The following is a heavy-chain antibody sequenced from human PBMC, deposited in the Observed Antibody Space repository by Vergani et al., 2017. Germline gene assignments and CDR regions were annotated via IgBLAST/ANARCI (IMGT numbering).Heavy chain of an antibody. CDR3: ARQTTTYYDFWSGYYPDY. D-gene: IGHD3-3*01. Sequence: EVQLVQSGAEVKTPGESLKISCKGSGYSFTSYWIGWVRQMPGKGLEWMGIIYPGDSDTRYSPSFQGQVTISADKSISTAYLQWSSLKASDTAMYYCARQTTTYYDFWSGYYPDYWGQGTLVTVSS. CDR2: IYPGDSDT. V-gene: IGHV5-51*01. J-gene: IGHJ4*02. CDR1: GYSFTSYW.